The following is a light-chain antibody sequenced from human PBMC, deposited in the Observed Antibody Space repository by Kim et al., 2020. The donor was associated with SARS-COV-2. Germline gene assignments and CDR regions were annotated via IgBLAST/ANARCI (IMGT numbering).Light chain of an antibody. CDR2: LND. V-gene: IGLV1-47*01. CDR3: ATWDDRLKV. CDR1: GSNIGRNY. J-gene: IGLJ1*01. Sequence: PGQTVTISCSGSGSNIGRNYVFWYQQLPGTAPKLLLYLNDQRPSGVPDRFSGPKSGPSASLAISGLRSDDEADYFCATWDDRLKVFGTGTKVTVL.